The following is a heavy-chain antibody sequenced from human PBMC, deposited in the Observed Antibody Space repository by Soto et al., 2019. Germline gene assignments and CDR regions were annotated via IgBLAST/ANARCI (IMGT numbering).Heavy chain of an antibody. Sequence: SETLSLTCAVSGGSISSSSYYWGWIRQPPGKGLEWIGSIYYSGSTYYNPSLKSRVTISVDTSKNQFSLKLSSVTAADTAVYYCARPRWYLDAFDIWGQGTMVTVSS. D-gene: IGHD2-15*01. CDR3: ARPRWYLDAFDI. V-gene: IGHV4-39*01. J-gene: IGHJ3*02. CDR1: GGSISSSSYY. CDR2: IYYSGST.